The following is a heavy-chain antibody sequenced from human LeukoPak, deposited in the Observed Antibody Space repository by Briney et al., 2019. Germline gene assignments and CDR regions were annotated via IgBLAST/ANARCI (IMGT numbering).Heavy chain of an antibody. CDR1: GDSINSYY. Sequence: SETLSLTCTVSGDSINSYYWSWIRQPPGKGLEWIGYIYYSGNTNYNPSLKSRVTISVDTSKNQFSLKLSSVTAADTAVYYCARDVRDDYFDPWGQGTLVTVSS. D-gene: IGHD3-10*02. CDR2: IYYSGNT. J-gene: IGHJ5*02. V-gene: IGHV4-59*01. CDR3: ARDVRDDYFDP.